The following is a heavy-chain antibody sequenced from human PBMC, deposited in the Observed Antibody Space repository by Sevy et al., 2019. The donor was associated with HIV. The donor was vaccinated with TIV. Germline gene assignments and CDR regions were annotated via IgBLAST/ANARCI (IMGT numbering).Heavy chain of an antibody. V-gene: IGHV3-48*01. Sequence: GGSLRLSCAASRFTFSSYSMNWVRQAPGKGLEWVSYISSSSSTIYYADSVKGRFTISRDNAKNSLYLQMNSLRAEDTAVYYCARDFSPPHYYYYYGMDVWGQGTTVTVSS. CDR1: RFTFSSYS. CDR3: ARDFSPPHYYYYYGMDV. CDR2: ISSSSSTI. J-gene: IGHJ6*02. D-gene: IGHD3-3*01.